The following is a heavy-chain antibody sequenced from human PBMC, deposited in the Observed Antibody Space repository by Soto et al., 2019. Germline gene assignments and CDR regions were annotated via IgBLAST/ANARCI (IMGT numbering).Heavy chain of an antibody. Sequence: GGSLRLSCAASGFTFSSYAMSWVRLAPGKGLEWVSAISGSGGSTYYADSVKGRFTISRDNSKNTLYLQMNSLRAEDTAVYHCATVRSRVTTIFGVVPHDAFDIWGQGTMVTVSS. CDR2: ISGSGGST. CDR1: GFTFSSYA. V-gene: IGHV3-23*01. J-gene: IGHJ3*02. CDR3: ATVRSRVTTIFGVVPHDAFDI. D-gene: IGHD3-3*01.